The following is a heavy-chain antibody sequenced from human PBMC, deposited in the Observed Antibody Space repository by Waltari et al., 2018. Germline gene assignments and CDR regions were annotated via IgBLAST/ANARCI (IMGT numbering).Heavy chain of an antibody. CDR2: IYHSGST. J-gene: IGHJ4*02. CDR3: ARWVGYGDLYYFDY. CDR1: GYSISSGYY. D-gene: IGHD4-17*01. V-gene: IGHV4-38-2*01. Sequence: QVQLQESGPGLVKPSETLSLTCAVSGYSISSGYYWGWIRQPPGKGLEWLGGIYHSGSTYYNPSRKSRVTISVDTSKNQFSLKLSSVTAADTAVYYCARWVGYGDLYYFDYWGQGTLVTVSS.